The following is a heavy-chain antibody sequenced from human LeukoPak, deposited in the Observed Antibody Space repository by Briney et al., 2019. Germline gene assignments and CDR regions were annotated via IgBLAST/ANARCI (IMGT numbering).Heavy chain of an antibody. CDR3: AKDLRAVAGPFDC. CDR2: ISSDGSNK. Sequence: GGSLRLSCAASGFIFSSYGMHWVRQAPGKGLEWVAVISSDGSNKYYADSVKGRFTISRDNSKNTLYLQMNSLRAEDTAVYYCAKDLRAVAGPFDCWGQGTLVTVSS. D-gene: IGHD6-19*01. V-gene: IGHV3-30*18. CDR1: GFIFSSYG. J-gene: IGHJ4*02.